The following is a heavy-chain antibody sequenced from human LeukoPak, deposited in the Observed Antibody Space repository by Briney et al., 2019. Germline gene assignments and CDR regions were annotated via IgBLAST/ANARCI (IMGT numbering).Heavy chain of an antibody. D-gene: IGHD6-13*01. J-gene: IGHJ2*01. CDR1: GGSFSGYS. Sequence: SETLSLTCAVYGGSFSGYSWSWIRQPPGKGLEWIGEINHSGTTKYNPSLKGRVTVSVDTSKNQFSLKLSSVNAADTAVYYCARRPGYSSRWFVTWYFDLWGRGILVTVSS. CDR2: INHSGTT. V-gene: IGHV4-34*01. CDR3: ARRPGYSSRWFVTWYFDL.